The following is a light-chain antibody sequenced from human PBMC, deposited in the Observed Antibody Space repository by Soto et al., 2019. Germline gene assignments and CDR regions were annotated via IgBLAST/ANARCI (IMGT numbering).Light chain of an antibody. CDR2: SAS. J-gene: IGKJ4*01. V-gene: IGKV1-16*01. CDR1: QDINNF. Sequence: DIQMTQSPSSLSASVGGRVTITCRASQDINNFLAWFQQKPGKAPKPLIYSASSLQDGVPSRFSGSGSGTHFTLTISSLQPEDFATYFCLQYDRFPDTFGGGTKV. CDR3: LQYDRFPDT.